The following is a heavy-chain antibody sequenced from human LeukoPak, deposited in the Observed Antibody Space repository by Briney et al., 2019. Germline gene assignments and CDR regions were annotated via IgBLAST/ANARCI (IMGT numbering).Heavy chain of an antibody. Sequence: SETLSLTCTVSGGSISSSSYYWGWIRQPPGKGLEWIGSIYYSGSTYYNPSLKSRVTISVDTSKNQFSLKLSSVTAADTAVYYCARVEYYDILTGPDYWGQGTLVTVSS. V-gene: IGHV4-39*07. D-gene: IGHD3-9*01. J-gene: IGHJ4*02. CDR2: IYYSGST. CDR1: GGSISSSSYY. CDR3: ARVEYYDILTGPDY.